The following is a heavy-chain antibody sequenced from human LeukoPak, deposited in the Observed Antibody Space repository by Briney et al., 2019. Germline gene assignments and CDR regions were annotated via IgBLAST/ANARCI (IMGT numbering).Heavy chain of an antibody. CDR2: IYHSGRT. V-gene: IGHV4-38-2*02. CDR3: ARLGTVGTNY. Sequence: SETLSLTCTVSGYSISSAYYWGWIRQPPGKGLEWIGSIYHSGRTYYNPSLKGRVTISVDTSKNQFSLKLSSVTAADTAVYYCARLGTVGTNYWGQGTLVTVSS. J-gene: IGHJ4*02. CDR1: GYSISSAYY.